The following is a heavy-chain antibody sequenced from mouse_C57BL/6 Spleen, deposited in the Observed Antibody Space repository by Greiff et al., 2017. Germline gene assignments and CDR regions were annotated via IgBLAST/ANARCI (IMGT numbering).Heavy chain of an antibody. D-gene: IGHD2-3*01. CDR1: GFTFSDFY. Sequence: EVNVVESGGGLVQSGRSLRLSCATSGFTFSDFYMEWVRQAPGKGLEWIAASRNKANDYTTAYSASVKGRFIVSRDTSQSILYLQMNALRAEDTAIYYCARDANDGYYWYFDVWGTGTTVTFSS. CDR3: ARDANDGYYWYFDV. J-gene: IGHJ1*03. CDR2: SRNKANDYTT. V-gene: IGHV7-1*01.